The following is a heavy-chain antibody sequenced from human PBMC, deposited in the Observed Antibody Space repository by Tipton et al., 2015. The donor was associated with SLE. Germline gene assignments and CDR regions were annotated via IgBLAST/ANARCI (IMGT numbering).Heavy chain of an antibody. CDR3: ARGGDSSSWTGGY. CDR1: GFTFSSYA. Sequence: SLRLSCAASGFTFSSYAMHWVRQAPGRGLEWVAVISYDGSNKYYADSVKGRFTISRDNSKNTLYLQMNSLRAEDTAVYYCARGGDSSSWTGGYWGQGTLVTVSS. V-gene: IGHV3-30*04. J-gene: IGHJ4*02. D-gene: IGHD6-13*01. CDR2: ISYDGSNK.